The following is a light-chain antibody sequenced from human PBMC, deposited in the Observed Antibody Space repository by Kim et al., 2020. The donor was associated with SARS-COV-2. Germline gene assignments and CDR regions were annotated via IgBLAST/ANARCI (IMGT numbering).Light chain of an antibody. Sequence: DIVMPQSPVSLPVTPGEPASISCRSSQSLLHSNGYTYLDWFVQKPGQSPQLLIYLGSNRASGVPYRFSGSGSGTNFTLKISRVEAEDVGVYYCMQALRTPFTFGPGTKVDIK. CDR3: MQALRTPFT. CDR1: QSLLHSNGYTY. CDR2: LGS. V-gene: IGKV2-28*01. J-gene: IGKJ3*01.